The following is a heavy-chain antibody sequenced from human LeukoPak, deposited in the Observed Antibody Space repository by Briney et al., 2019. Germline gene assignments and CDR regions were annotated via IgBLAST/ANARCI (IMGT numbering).Heavy chain of an antibody. V-gene: IGHV4-4*09. CDR1: GGSISSYY. J-gene: IGHJ4*02. CDR3: ARDGGYTDY. CDR2: IYTSGST. Sequence: KPSETLSLTCTVSGGSISSYYWSWIRQPPGKGLEWIGYIYTSGSTNYNPSLKSRVTISVDTSKNQFSLKLSSVTAADTAVYYCARDGGYTDYWGQGTLVTVSS. D-gene: IGHD5-24*01.